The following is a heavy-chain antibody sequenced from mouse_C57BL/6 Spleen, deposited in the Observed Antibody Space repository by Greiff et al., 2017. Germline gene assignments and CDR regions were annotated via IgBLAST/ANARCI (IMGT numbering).Heavy chain of an antibody. CDR1: GFTFSSYA. D-gene: IGHD3-2*02. Sequence: EVMLVESGEGLVKPGGSLKLSCAASGFTFSSYAMSWVRQTPEKRLEWVAYISSGGDYTYYADTVKGRFTISRDNARNTLYLQMSSLKSEYTAMYYCTREGSSGSFAYWGQGTLVTVSA. CDR3: TREGSSGSFAY. J-gene: IGHJ3*01. CDR2: ISSGGDYT. V-gene: IGHV5-9-1*02.